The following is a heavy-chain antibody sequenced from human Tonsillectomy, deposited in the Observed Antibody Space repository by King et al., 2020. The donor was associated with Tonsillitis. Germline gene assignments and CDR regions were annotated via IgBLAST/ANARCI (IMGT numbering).Heavy chain of an antibody. D-gene: IGHD2-2*01. CDR1: GDSISGRGYF. J-gene: IGHJ4*02. Sequence: QLQESGPGLVKPWETLSLTCTVSGDSISGRGYFWGWIRQPPGKGLEWVAGVYYSGSTYYNPSLKSRGTASVDTSKNQFSLHLNSVTAADTAVYSCARQGVPGGNDYWGQGTLVTVSS. CDR3: ARQGVPGGNDY. V-gene: IGHV4-39*01. CDR2: VYYSGST.